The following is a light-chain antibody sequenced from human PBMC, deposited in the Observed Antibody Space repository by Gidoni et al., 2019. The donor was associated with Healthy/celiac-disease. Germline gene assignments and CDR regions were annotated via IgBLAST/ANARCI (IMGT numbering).Light chain of an antibody. V-gene: IGLV2-8*01. CDR3: SSYAGSFVV. CDR2: EVS. J-gene: IGLJ2*01. Sequence: SALTQPPSASGSPGQSVTISCTGTSSDVGGYNYVSWYQQHPGKAPTLMIYEVSKRPSGVPDRFSGSKSGNTASLTVSGLQAEDEADYYCSSYAGSFVVFGGGTKLTVL. CDR1: SSDVGGYNY.